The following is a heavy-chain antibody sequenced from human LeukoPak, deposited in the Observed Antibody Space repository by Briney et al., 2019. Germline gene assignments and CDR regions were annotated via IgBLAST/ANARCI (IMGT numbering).Heavy chain of an antibody. J-gene: IGHJ4*02. CDR1: GFSVSSNY. CDR2: IYSVGTT. D-gene: IGHD2-2*01. Sequence: GGSLRLSCAASGFSVSSNYMSWVRQAPEKGLEWVSVIYSVGTTYYADSVKGRFTISRDNAKNSLYLQMNSLRAEDTAVYYCAKDPDIVVAPAAPPGADYWGQGTLVTVSS. CDR3: AKDPDIVVAPAAPPGADY. V-gene: IGHV3-53*01.